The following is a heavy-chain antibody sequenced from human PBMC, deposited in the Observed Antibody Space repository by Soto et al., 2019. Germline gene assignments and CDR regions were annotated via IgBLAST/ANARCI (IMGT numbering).Heavy chain of an antibody. V-gene: IGHV4-31*03. CDR3: ARLGSSSWAEGIDT. D-gene: IGHD6-13*01. Sequence: QVQLQEAGPGLVKPSETLSLTCNVSGGSISSGGSYWSWIRQHPEKGLEWIGHFYYRGTTFYNPSLKSRATISLGTSRAQLSLRLTSVTAADTAIYYCARLGSSSWAEGIDTWGQGTQVTVSS. CDR2: FYYRGTT. CDR1: GGSISSGGSY. J-gene: IGHJ5*02.